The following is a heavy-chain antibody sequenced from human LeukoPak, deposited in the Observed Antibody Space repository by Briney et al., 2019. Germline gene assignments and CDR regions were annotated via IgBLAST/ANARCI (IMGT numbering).Heavy chain of an antibody. Sequence: SETLSLTCAVYGGSFSGYYWSWIRQPPGKGLEWIGYIYYSGSTNYNPSLKSRVTISVDTSKNQFSLKLSSVTAADTAVYYCARSRLGELSLYKFDPWGQGTLVTVSS. CDR2: IYYSGST. J-gene: IGHJ5*02. D-gene: IGHD3-16*02. CDR3: ARSRLGELSLYKFDP. CDR1: GGSFSGYY. V-gene: IGHV4-59*01.